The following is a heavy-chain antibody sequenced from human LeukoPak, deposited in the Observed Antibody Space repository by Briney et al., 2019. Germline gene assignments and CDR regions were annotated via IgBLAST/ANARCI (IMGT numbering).Heavy chain of an antibody. CDR2: ISSSSSYI. CDR3: ARYRGSHYYDSSGYYYFDY. D-gene: IGHD3-22*01. V-gene: IGHV3-21*01. Sequence: GGSLRLSCAASGCTFSSYSMNWVRQAPGKGLEWVSSISSSSSYIYYADSVKGRFTTSRDNAKNSLYLQMNSLRAEDTAVYYCARYRGSHYYDSSGYYYFDYWGQGTLVTVSS. J-gene: IGHJ4*02. CDR1: GCTFSSYS.